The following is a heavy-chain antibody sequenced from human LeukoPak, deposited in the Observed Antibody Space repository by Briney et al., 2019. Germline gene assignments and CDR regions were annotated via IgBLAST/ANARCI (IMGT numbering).Heavy chain of an antibody. CDR3: AKSGSYFAFDI. D-gene: IGHD1-26*01. CDR1: GFTVSSNY. CDR2: IYSGGST. Sequence: PGGSLRLSCAASGFTVSSNYMSWVRQAPGKGLEWVSVIYSGGSTYYADSVKGRFTISRDNSKSTLYLQMNSLRAEDTAVYYCAKSGSYFAFDIWGQGTMVTVSS. V-gene: IGHV3-53*01. J-gene: IGHJ3*02.